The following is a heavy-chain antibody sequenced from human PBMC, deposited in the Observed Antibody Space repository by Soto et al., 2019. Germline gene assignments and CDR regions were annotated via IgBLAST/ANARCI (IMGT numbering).Heavy chain of an antibody. D-gene: IGHD3-10*01. Sequence: QVQLVQSGAEVKKPGASVKVSCKASGYIFTSYYIHWVRQAPGQGLEWMGWINPFDGSRMFAQSFQGRVTITRDTSTSTVYMEVSSLRSEATAVYYCSRVDPGETSPFDHWGQGTLVTVSS. CDR1: GYIFTSYY. V-gene: IGHV1-46*03. CDR3: SRVDPGETSPFDH. J-gene: IGHJ4*02. CDR2: INPFDGSR.